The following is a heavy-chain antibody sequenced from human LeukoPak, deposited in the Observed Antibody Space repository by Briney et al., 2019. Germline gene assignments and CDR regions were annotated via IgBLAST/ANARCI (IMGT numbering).Heavy chain of an antibody. J-gene: IGHJ5*02. CDR2: IYHSGST. CDR1: GGSISSSNW. Sequence: SGTLSLTCAVSGGSISSSNWWSWVSQPPGKGLEWIGEIYHSGSTNYNPSLKSRVTISVDKSKNQFSLKLSSVTAADTAVYYCARESSANYGSGSYNWFDPWGQGTLVTVSS. D-gene: IGHD3-10*01. CDR3: ARESSANYGSGSYNWFDP. V-gene: IGHV4-4*02.